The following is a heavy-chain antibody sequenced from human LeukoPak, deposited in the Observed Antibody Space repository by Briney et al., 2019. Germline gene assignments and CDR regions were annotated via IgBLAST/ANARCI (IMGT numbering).Heavy chain of an antibody. CDR2: ISRSSSYI. CDR1: GFTFSSYN. V-gene: IGHV3-21*04. CDR3: AKDLEEMATIRGSYFDY. D-gene: IGHD5-24*01. J-gene: IGHJ4*02. Sequence: PGGSLRLSCAASGFTFSSYNMNWVRQAPGKGLEWVSSISRSSSYIYYADSVKGRFTISRDNAKNSLYLQMNSLRAEDTAVYYCAKDLEEMATIRGSYFDYWGQGTLVTVSS.